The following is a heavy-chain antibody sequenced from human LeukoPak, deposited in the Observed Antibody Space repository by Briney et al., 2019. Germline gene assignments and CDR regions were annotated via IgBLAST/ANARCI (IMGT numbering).Heavy chain of an antibody. J-gene: IGHJ4*02. D-gene: IGHD4-17*01. V-gene: IGHV1-2*02. CDR1: GYTFTGYY. CDR3: ARSTVTTAHDY. Sequence: GASVKVSCKASGYTFTGYYMHWVRQAPGQGLEWMGWINPNSGGTNYAQKFQGGVTMTRDTSISTAYVELSGLRSDDTAVYYCARSTVTTAHDYWGQGTLVTVSS. CDR2: INPNSGGT.